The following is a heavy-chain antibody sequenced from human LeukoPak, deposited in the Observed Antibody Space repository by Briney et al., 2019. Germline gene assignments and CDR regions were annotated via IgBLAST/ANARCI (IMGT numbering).Heavy chain of an antibody. Sequence: ASVKVSCKVSGYTLTELSMHWVRQAPGKGLEWMGGFDPEDGETIYAQKFQGRVTMTEDTSTDTAYMELSSLKSEDTAVYYCATDLPDKYFDWDDAFDIWGQGTMVTVSS. V-gene: IGHV1-24*01. CDR2: FDPEDGET. J-gene: IGHJ3*02. CDR1: GYTLTELS. CDR3: ATDLPDKYFDWDDAFDI. D-gene: IGHD3-9*01.